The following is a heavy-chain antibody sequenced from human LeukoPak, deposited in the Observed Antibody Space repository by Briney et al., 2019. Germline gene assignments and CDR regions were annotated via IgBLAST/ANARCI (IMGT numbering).Heavy chain of an antibody. CDR3: AKARLWFGELDY. J-gene: IGHJ4*02. Sequence: PGGSLRLSCAASGFTFSSYAMSWVRQAPGKGLEWVSAISGSGGSTYYADSVKGRFTISRDNYKNTLYLQMNSLRAEDTAVYYCAKARLWFGELDYWGQGTLVTVSS. D-gene: IGHD3-10*01. V-gene: IGHV3-23*01. CDR2: ISGSGGST. CDR1: GFTFSSYA.